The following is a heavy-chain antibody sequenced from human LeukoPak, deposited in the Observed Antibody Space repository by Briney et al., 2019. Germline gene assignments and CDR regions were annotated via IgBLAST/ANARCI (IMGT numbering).Heavy chain of an antibody. V-gene: IGHV4-38-2*01. CDR3: ARGHLVGGWFKYDAFDI. J-gene: IGHJ3*02. CDR2: IYHSGIT. Sequence: PSETLSLTCAVSGYSISSGYFWGWIRQPPGKGLEWIGSIYHSGITYYNPSLKSRVAISVDTSKNQFSLKLSSVTAADTAVYYCARGHLVGGWFKYDAFDIWGQGTMVTVSS. D-gene: IGHD6-19*01. CDR1: GYSISSGYF.